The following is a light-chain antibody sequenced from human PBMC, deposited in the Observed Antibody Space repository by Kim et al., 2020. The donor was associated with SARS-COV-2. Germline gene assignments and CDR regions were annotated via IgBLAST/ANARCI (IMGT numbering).Light chain of an antibody. V-gene: IGLV1-44*01. CDR3: AAWDISLNGYV. CDR1: TSNIGSKT. J-gene: IGLJ1*01. CDR2: GNN. Sequence: SELTQPPSASGTPGQRVTIFCSGSTSNIGSKTVNWYQHLPGTAPKLLIYGNNQRPSGVPDRFSGSKAGTSASLAISGLQSEDESDYYCAAWDISLNGYVFGTGTKVTVL.